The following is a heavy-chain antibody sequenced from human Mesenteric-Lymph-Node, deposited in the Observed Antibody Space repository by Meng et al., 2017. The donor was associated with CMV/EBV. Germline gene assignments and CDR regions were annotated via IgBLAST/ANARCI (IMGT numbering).Heavy chain of an antibody. J-gene: IGHJ6*02. CDR1: YC. CDR3: AKDGGAFGVVSTSYYYYFGMDV. D-gene: IGHD3-3*01. CDR2: INPNSGDT. V-gene: IGHV1-2*06. Sequence: YCIHWVRQVPGQGLEWMGRINPNSGDTVYAQKFQGRVAMTRDTSISSVYMELSRLTSDDTAVYYCAKDGGAFGVVSTSYYYYFGMDVWGQGTTVTVSS.